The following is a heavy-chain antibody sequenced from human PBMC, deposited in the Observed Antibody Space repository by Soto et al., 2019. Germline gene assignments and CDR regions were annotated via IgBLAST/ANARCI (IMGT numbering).Heavy chain of an antibody. CDR2: ISAYNGNT. CDR3: ARGGYYDSSGSRNYHYYGMDV. J-gene: IGHJ6*02. CDR1: GYTFTSYG. V-gene: IGHV1-18*01. D-gene: IGHD3-22*01. Sequence: GASVKVSCKASGYTFTSYGISWVRQAPGQGLEWMGWISAYNGNTNYAQKLQGRVTMTTDTSTRTAYMILRSLRSDDTAVYFCARGGYYDSSGSRNYHYYGMDVWGQGTTVTVSS.